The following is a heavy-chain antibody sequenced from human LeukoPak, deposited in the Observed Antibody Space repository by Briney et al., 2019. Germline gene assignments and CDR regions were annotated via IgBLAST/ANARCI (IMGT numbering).Heavy chain of an antibody. CDR3: ARHEYDFWSGPFDY. J-gene: IGHJ4*02. CDR1: GYSISSGYY. V-gene: IGHV4-38-2*01. CDR2: IYHSGST. D-gene: IGHD3-3*01. Sequence: SETLSLTCAVSGYSISSGYYWGWTRQPPGKGLEWIGSIYHSGSTYYNPSLKSRVTISVDTSKNQFSLKLSSVTAADTAVYYCARHEYDFWSGPFDYWGQGTLVTVSS.